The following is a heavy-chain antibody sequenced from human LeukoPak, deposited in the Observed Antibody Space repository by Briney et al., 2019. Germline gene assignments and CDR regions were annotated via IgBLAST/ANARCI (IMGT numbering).Heavy chain of an antibody. CDR3: ARDNQAFDI. J-gene: IGHJ3*02. Sequence: GGSLRLFCAASGFTFSSYGMHWVRQAPGKGLEWVAVIWYDGSNKYYADSVKGRFTISRDNSKNTLYLQMNSLRAEDTAVYYCARDNQAFDIWGQGTMVTVSS. CDR1: GFTFSSYG. CDR2: IWYDGSNK. V-gene: IGHV3-33*01.